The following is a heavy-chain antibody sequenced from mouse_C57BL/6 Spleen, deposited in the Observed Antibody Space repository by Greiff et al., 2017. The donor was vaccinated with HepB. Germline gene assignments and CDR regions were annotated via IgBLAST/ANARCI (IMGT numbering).Heavy chain of an antibody. CDR1: GYTFTTYP. V-gene: IGHV1-47*01. J-gene: IGHJ3*01. CDR2: FHPYNDDT. CDR3: ATYGSSFAY. Sequence: LVESGAELVKPGASVKMSCKASGYTFTTYPIEWMKQNHGKSLEWIGNFHPYNDDTKYNEKFKGKATLTVEISSSTVYLELSRLTSDDSAVYYCATYGSSFAYWGQGTLVTVSA. D-gene: IGHD1-1*01.